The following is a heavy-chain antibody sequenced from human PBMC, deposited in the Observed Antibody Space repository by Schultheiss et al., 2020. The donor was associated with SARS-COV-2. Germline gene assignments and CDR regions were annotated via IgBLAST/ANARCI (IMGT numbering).Heavy chain of an antibody. CDR2: IIPILGIA. D-gene: IGHD3-3*01. Sequence: SVKVSCKASGGTFSSYTISWVRQAPGQGLEWMGRIIPILGIANYAQKFQGRVTMTEDTSTDTAYMELSSLRSEDTAVYYCATERPYDFWSGLGYWGQGTLVTVSS. CDR3: ATERPYDFWSGLGY. CDR1: GGTFSSYT. J-gene: IGHJ4*02. V-gene: IGHV1-69*02.